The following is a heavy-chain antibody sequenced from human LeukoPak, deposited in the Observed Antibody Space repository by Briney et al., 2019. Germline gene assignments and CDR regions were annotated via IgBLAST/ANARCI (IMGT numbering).Heavy chain of an antibody. CDR3: ASGLGEYDYIWGSYRNAFDI. D-gene: IGHD3-16*02. CDR2: IWYDGSNK. J-gene: IGHJ3*02. CDR1: GFTFSSYG. V-gene: IGHV3-33*01. Sequence: GGSLRLSCAASGFTFSSYGMHWVRQAPGKGLEWVAVIWYDGSNKYYADSVKGRFTISRDNSKNTLYLQMNSLRAEDTAVYYRASGLGEYDYIWGSYRNAFDIWGQGTMVTVSS.